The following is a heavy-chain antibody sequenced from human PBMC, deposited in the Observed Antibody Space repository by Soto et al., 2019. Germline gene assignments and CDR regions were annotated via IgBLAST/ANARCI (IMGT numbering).Heavy chain of an antibody. J-gene: IGHJ5*02. CDR1: GGSISSGGYY. CDR3: ARIPAAIARFDP. Sequence: SETLSLTCTVSGGSISSGGYYWSWIRQHPGKGLEWIGYIYYSGSTYYNPSLKSRVTISVDTSKNQFSLKLSSVTAADTAVYYCARIPAAIARFDPWGQGTLVTVSS. V-gene: IGHV4-31*03. CDR2: IYYSGST. D-gene: IGHD2-2*01.